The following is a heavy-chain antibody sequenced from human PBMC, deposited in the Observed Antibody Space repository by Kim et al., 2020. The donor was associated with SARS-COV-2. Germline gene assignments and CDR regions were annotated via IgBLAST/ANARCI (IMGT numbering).Heavy chain of an antibody. V-gene: IGHV3-48*04. J-gene: IGHJ3*02. D-gene: IGHD3-22*01. CDR1: GFTFSSYS. CDR3: ARDRAPDEAYDSSRRDAFDI. CDR2: ISSSSSTI. Sequence: GGSLRLSCAASGFTFSSYSMNWVRQAPGKGLEWVSYISSSSSTIYYADSVKGRFTISRDNAKNSLYLQMNSLRAEDTAVYYCARDRAPDEAYDSSRRDAFDIWGQGTMVTVSS.